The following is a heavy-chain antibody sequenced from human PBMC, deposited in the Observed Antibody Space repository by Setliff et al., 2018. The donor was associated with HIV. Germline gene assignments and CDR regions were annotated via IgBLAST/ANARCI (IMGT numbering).Heavy chain of an antibody. CDR3: ARDPAFRRYYDILTGYSPSWFDP. D-gene: IGHD3-9*01. CDR2: IYTSGTT. Sequence: SETLSLTCTVSGGSITGGSYYWSWIRQPAGKGPEWIGRIYTSGTTSYNPSLKSRVSISVDTSKNQFSLNLSSVTAADTAVYYCARDPAFRRYYDILTGYSPSWFDPWGQGTLVTVSS. V-gene: IGHV4-61*02. CDR1: GGSITGGSYY. J-gene: IGHJ5*02.